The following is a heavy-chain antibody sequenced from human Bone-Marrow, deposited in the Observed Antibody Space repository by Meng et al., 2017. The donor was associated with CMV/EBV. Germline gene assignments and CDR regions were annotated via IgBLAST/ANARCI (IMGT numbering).Heavy chain of an antibody. CDR2: ISYDGSNK. V-gene: IGHV3-30-3*01. J-gene: IGHJ4*02. CDR1: GFTFSSYA. Sequence: SCAASGFTFSSYAMHWVRQAPGKGLEWVAVISYDGSNKYYADSVKGRFTISRDNSKNTLYLQMNSLRAEDTAVYYCARDRSSVVVVAADYYFDYWSQGTLVTVSS. CDR3: ARDRSSVVVVAADYYFDY. D-gene: IGHD2-15*01.